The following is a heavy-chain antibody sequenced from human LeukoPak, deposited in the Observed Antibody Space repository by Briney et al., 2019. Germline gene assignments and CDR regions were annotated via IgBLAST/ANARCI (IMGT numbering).Heavy chain of an antibody. CDR2: INHSGST. J-gene: IGHJ4*02. CDR1: GGSFSGYY. CDR3: ARGVDTAMVQRYYFDY. D-gene: IGHD5-18*01. Sequence: SETLSLTCAVYGGSFSGYYWSWIRQPPGKGLEWIGEINHSGSTNYNPSLKSRVTISVDTSKNQFSLKLSSVTAADTAVYYCARGVDTAMVQRYYFDYWGQGTLVTVSS. V-gene: IGHV4-34*01.